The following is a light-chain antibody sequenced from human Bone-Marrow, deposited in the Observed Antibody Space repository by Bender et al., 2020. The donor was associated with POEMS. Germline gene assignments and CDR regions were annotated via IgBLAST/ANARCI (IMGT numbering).Light chain of an antibody. CDR1: SSEVRSYTL. CDR2: EGS. CDR3: AAWDASLSAVV. V-gene: IGLV2-14*02. J-gene: IGLJ2*01. Sequence: QSALTQPASVSGSPGQSISISCGGSSSEVRSYTLVSWYQQYPGKAPKLIIYEGSKRPSGVSDRFSGSKSGNTASLAISGLQSEDEADYYCAAWDASLSAVVFGGGTKLTVL.